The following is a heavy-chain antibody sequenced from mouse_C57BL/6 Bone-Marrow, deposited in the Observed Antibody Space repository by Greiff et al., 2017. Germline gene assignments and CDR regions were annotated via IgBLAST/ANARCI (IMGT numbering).Heavy chain of an antibody. D-gene: IGHD2-1*01. CDR3: ARLVGYGNPAWFAY. CDR1: GYTFTSYW. J-gene: IGHJ3*01. CDR2: IDPSDSET. Sequence: QVQLKQPGAELVRPGSSVKLSCKASGYTFTSYWMHWVKQRPIQGLEWIGNIDPSDSETHYNQKFKDKATLTVDKSSSTAYMQLSSLTSEDSAVYYCARLVGYGNPAWFAYWGQGTLVTVSA. V-gene: IGHV1-52*01.